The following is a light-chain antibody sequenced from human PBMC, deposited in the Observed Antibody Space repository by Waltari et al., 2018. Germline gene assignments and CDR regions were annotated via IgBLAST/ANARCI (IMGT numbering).Light chain of an antibody. Sequence: DIVMAQSPDSLAVCLGERATIHCKSIQSIINSHNGQSYLAWEQHTPGPPPKLLIHWASTRESGVPDRFSGRGCGTDFTLTISSLQAEDVAIYYCQQYHTSPFTFGPGTKVDI. J-gene: IGKJ3*01. CDR1: QSIINSHNGQSY. CDR2: WAS. CDR3: QQYHTSPFT. V-gene: IGKV4-1*01.